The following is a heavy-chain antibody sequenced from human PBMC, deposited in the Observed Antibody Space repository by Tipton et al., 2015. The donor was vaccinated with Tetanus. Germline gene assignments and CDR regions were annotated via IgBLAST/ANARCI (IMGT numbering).Heavy chain of an antibody. D-gene: IGHD4-17*01. CDR3: ASSTVTR. CDR1: GFTLRTYS. J-gene: IGHJ4*02. CDR2: ISTTNNTI. Sequence: GSLRLSCAASGFTLRTYSMNWVRQAPGKGLEWISYISTTNNTIYYADSVRGRFTISRDNANNLLYLQMSSLRREDTAVYYCASSTVTRWGPGTLVTVSS. V-gene: IGHV3-48*01.